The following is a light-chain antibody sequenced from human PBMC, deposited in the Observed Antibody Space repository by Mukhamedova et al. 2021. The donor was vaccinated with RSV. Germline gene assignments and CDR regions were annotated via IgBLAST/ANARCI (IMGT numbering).Light chain of an antibody. V-gene: IGLV4-69*01. CDR2: LNSDGSH. Sequence: GNSSYAIAWHQQQPEKGPRYLMKLNSDGSHSKGDGIPDRFSGSSSGAERYLTISSLQSEDEADYYCQTWGTGIGVFGGGTKLTVL. J-gene: IGLJ2*01. CDR3: QTWGTGIGV. CDR1: GNSSYA.